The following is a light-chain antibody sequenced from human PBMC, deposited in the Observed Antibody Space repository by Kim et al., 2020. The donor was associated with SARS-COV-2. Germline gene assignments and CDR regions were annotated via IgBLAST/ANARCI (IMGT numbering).Light chain of an antibody. CDR1: SGRIASNF. CDR2: EDN. V-gene: IGLV6-57*03. J-gene: IGLJ2*01. CDR3: QSGRL. Sequence: SDSTGKTVTISCTRSSGRIASNFVQWYQQRPGSAPTSVIYEDNQRPSWVPDRFSGSIDDSSNSASLTISGLKTEDEADYYCQSGRLFGGGTQLTVL.